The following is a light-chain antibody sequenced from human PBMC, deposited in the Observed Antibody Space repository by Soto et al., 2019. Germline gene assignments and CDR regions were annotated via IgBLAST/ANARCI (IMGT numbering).Light chain of an antibody. CDR2: DAS. Sequence: EIVLTQSPATLSLSPGERATLSCRASQSVSSYLAWYQQKPGQAPRLLIYDASNRATGIPARFSGSGSGTEFTLTISSLQSEDFAVYYCQERSNWPRTAFGQGTKVDIK. CDR3: QERSNWPRTA. V-gene: IGKV3-11*01. J-gene: IGKJ1*01. CDR1: QSVSSY.